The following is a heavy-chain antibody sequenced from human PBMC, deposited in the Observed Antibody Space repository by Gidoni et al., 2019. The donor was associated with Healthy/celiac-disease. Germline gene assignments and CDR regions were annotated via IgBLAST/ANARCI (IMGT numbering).Heavy chain of an antibody. V-gene: IGHV3-15*07. CDR2: IKSKTDGGST. Sequence: EVQLVESGGGLVKPGGSLRLSCAASGFTFSNAWMNWVRQAPGKGLEWVGRIKSKTDGGSTDYAAPVKGRFTISRDDSKNTLYLQMNSLKTEDTAVYYCTTVGVTIPDALDYYGMDVWGQGTTVTVSS. CDR1: GFTFSNAW. D-gene: IGHD2-2*01. CDR3: TTVGVTIPDALDYYGMDV. J-gene: IGHJ6*02.